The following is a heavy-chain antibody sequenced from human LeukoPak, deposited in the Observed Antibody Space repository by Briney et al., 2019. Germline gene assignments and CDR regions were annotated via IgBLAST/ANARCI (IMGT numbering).Heavy chain of an antibody. CDR3: ARESTNERPGC. CDR1: GFTFSNAW. CDR2: IKSKTDGGTT. D-gene: IGHD1-1*01. J-gene: IGHJ4*02. Sequence: GGSLRLSCAASGFTFSNAWMSWVRQAPGKGLEWVGRIKSKTDGGTTDYAAPVKGRFTISRDDLKNTLSLQMNSLRAEDTAVYYCARESTNERPGCWGQGTLVTVSS. V-gene: IGHV3-15*01.